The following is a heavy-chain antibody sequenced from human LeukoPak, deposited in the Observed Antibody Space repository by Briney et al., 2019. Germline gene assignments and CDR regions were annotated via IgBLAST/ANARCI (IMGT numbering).Heavy chain of an antibody. Sequence: ASVKVSCKASGYTFTSYGISWVRQAPGQGLEWMGRIIPILGIANYAQKFQGRVTITADKSTSTAYMELSSLRSEDTAVYYCARLGYCSSTSCYSRWFDPWGQGTLVTVSS. V-gene: IGHV1-69*04. D-gene: IGHD2-2*02. CDR2: IIPILGIA. CDR1: GYTFTSYG. CDR3: ARLGYCSSTSCYSRWFDP. J-gene: IGHJ5*02.